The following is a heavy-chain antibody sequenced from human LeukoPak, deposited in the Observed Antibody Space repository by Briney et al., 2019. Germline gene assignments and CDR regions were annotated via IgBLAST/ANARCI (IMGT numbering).Heavy chain of an antibody. D-gene: IGHD4-23*01. J-gene: IGHJ3*02. Sequence: PSETLSLTCSVSGDSISLSFYYWGWIRQPPGKGLEWIGSIYHSGSTYYNPSLKSRVTISVDTSKNQFSLKLSSVTAADTAVYYCAGPHGGNSRIVRDAFDIWGQGTMVTVSS. V-gene: IGHV4-38-2*02. CDR1: GDSISLSFYY. CDR2: IYHSGST. CDR3: AGPHGGNSRIVRDAFDI.